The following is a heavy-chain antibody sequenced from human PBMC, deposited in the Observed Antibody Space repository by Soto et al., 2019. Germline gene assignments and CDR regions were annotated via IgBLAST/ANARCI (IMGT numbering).Heavy chain of an antibody. Sequence: SVKVSCKASGGAFSDYAFSWVRQAPGQGLEWLGGIMPIFRAPDYAQKFQGRVTITADEFTRTAYMEMNSLRSEDTAVYYCASWLKGPDIGNYYYGMDVWGQGTPVTVSS. J-gene: IGHJ6*02. V-gene: IGHV1-69*13. CDR2: IMPIFRAP. CDR3: ASWLKGPDIGNYYYGMDV. CDR1: GGAFSDYA. D-gene: IGHD2-15*01.